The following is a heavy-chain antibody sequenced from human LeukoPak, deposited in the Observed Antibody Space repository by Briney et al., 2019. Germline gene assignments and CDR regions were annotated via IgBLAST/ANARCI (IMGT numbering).Heavy chain of an antibody. J-gene: IGHJ4*02. Sequence: PSETLSPTCTVSGGSISSGGYYCSRIRQHPGRGLGWTGNIYYSGRPYYNPSLESQGTISVDTSKNQFSLKLSSVTATDTAVYYCARDRGWGSGTPLRYFDYWGQGTLVTVSS. CDR2: IYYSGRP. V-gene: IGHV4-31*01. CDR3: ARDRGWGSGTPLRYFDY. D-gene: IGHD3-10*01. CDR1: GGSISSGGYY.